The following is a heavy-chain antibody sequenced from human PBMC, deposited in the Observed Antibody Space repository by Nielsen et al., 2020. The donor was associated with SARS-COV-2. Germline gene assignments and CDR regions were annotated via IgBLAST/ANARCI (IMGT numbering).Heavy chain of an antibody. Sequence: GESLKISCVASGFTFSKAWMSRVRQAPGKGLEWVGRIKSKIDGGTTDYAAPVKDRFTISRDDSKNTMYLDMSSLRTEDTAVYYCATARYCSRTSCSAGTDMFDPWGQGTQVIVSS. CDR1: GFTFSKAW. J-gene: IGHJ5*02. CDR2: IKSKIDGGTT. D-gene: IGHD2-2*01. CDR3: ATARYCSRTSCSAGTDMFDP. V-gene: IGHV3-15*01.